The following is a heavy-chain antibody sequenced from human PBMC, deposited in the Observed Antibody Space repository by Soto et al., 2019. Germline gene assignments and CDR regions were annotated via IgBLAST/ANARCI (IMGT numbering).Heavy chain of an antibody. J-gene: IGHJ6*02. CDR2: IYYSGST. V-gene: IGHV4-31*03. Sequence: QVQLQESGPGLVKPSQTLSLTCTVSGGSISSGGYYWSWIRQHPGKGLEWIGYIYYSGSTYYNPSLKSRVTISVDTSKNQFSLKLSSVTAADTAVYYCARGGGKYCSSTSCYKEDYYYYGMDVWGQGTTVTVSS. CDR3: ARGGGKYCSSTSCYKEDYYYYGMDV. D-gene: IGHD2-2*02. CDR1: GGSISSGGYY.